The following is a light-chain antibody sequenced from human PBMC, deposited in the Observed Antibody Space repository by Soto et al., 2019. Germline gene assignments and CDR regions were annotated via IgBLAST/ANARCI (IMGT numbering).Light chain of an antibody. CDR3: QKYNSAPVLT. CDR1: QGISNY. J-gene: IGKJ4*01. V-gene: IGKV1-27*01. Sequence: DIQMTQSPSSLSASVGDRVTITCRASQGISNYLAWYQQNPGKVPKLLIYAASTLQSGVPSRFSGSGSGTDFTLTISSLQPEDVATYYCQKYNSAPVLTFGGGTKVAIK. CDR2: AAS.